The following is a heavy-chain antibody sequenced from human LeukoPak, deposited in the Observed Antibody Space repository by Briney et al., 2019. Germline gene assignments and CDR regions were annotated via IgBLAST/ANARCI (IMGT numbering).Heavy chain of an antibody. Sequence: GRSLRLSCAASRFTFSSYAMHWVRQAPGKGLEWVAVISYDGSNKYYADSVKGRFTISRDNSKNTLYLQMNSLRAEDTAVYYCARPGSGYYPSSYFDYWGQGTLVTVSS. J-gene: IGHJ4*02. CDR2: ISYDGSNK. CDR3: ARPGSGYYPSSYFDY. V-gene: IGHV3-30-3*01. CDR1: RFTFSSYA. D-gene: IGHD3-22*01.